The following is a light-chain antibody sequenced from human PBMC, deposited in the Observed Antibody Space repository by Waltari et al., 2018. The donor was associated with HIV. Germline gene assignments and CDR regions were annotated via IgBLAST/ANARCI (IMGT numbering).Light chain of an antibody. V-gene: IGLV1-47*01. J-gene: IGLJ2*01. CDR2: RNN. CDR3: ATWDDSLSGSV. Sequence: QSVLTQPPSASGTPGQRVTISCSGSSSNIGSNYVYWYQPLPGTAPKLLTYRNNQRPSGVPDRFSGSKSGTSASLAISGLRSEDEADYYCATWDDSLSGSVFGGGTKLTVL. CDR1: SSNIGSNY.